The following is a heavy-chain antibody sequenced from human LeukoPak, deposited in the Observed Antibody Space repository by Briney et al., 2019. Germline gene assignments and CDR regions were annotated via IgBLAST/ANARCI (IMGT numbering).Heavy chain of an antibody. J-gene: IGHJ4*02. Sequence: PGGSLRLSCAASGFTLSSDHMSWVRQAPGKGLEWISVIYIGGTTYYADSVKGRFTISRDNSKNTLYLQMNSLRAEDTAVYYCARGSAVQGFDFWGQGTLVTVSS. V-gene: IGHV3-53*01. D-gene: IGHD3-10*02. CDR2: IYIGGTT. CDR3: ARGSAVQGFDF. CDR1: GFTLSSDH.